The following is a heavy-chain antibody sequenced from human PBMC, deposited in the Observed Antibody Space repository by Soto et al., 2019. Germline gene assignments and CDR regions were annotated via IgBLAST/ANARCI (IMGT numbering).Heavy chain of an antibody. CDR1: GGTFSSYA. Sequence: SVKVSCKASGGTFSSYAISWVRQAPGQGLEWMGGIIPIFGTANYAQKFQGRVTITADESTSTAYMELSSLRSEDTAVYYCARGYYYDSSGYYPRYYYGMDVWGQGTTVTVSS. D-gene: IGHD3-22*01. CDR2: IIPIFGTA. J-gene: IGHJ6*02. V-gene: IGHV1-69*13. CDR3: ARGYYYDSSGYYPRYYYGMDV.